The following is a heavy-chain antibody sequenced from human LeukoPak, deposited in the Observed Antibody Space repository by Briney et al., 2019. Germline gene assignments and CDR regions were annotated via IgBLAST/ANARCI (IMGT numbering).Heavy chain of an antibody. CDR3: ARDTIMITFGGVIVMGAFDI. D-gene: IGHD3-16*02. CDR1: GYTFTSYG. V-gene: IGHV1-18*01. Sequence: ASVKVSCKASGYTFTSYGISWARQAPGQGLEWMGWISAYNGNTNYAQKLQGRVTMTTDTSTSTAYMELRSLRSDDTAVYYCARDTIMITFGGVIVMGAFDIWGQGTMVTVSS. CDR2: ISAYNGNT. J-gene: IGHJ3*02.